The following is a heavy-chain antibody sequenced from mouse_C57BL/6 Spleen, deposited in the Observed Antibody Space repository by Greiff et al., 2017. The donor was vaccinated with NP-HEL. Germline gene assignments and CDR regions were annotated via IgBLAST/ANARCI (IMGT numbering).Heavy chain of an antibody. Sequence: VQLQQSGAELVRPGASVTLSCKASGYTFTDYEMHWVKQTPVHGLEWIGAIDPETGGTAYNQKFKGKAILTADKSSSTAYMELRSLTSEDSAVYYCTDITTVVATPFDYWGQGTTLTVSS. CDR2: IDPETGGT. CDR1: GYTFTDYE. J-gene: IGHJ2*01. V-gene: IGHV1-15*01. D-gene: IGHD1-1*01. CDR3: TDITTVVATPFDY.